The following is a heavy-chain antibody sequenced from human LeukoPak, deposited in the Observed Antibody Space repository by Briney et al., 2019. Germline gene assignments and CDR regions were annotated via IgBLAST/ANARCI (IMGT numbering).Heavy chain of an antibody. CDR2: INPSGGST. V-gene: IGHV1-46*01. Sequence: VASVKVSCKASGYTFTSYYMHWVRQAPGQGLEWMGIINPSGGSTGYAQKFQGRVTMTRDMSTSTVYMELSSLRSEDTAVYYCARGIRPPYFDYWGQGTLVTVSS. CDR3: ARGIRPPYFDY. D-gene: IGHD3-16*01. J-gene: IGHJ4*02. CDR1: GYTFTSYY.